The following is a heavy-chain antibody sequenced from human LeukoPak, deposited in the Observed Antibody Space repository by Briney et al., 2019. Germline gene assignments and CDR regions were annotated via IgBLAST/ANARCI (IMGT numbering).Heavy chain of an antibody. J-gene: IGHJ4*02. D-gene: IGHD6-19*01. CDR2: ISAYNGNT. Sequence: ASVEVSCKASGYTFTSYGISWVRQAPGQGLEWMGWISAYNGNTNYAQKLQGGVTMTTDTSTSTAYMELRSLRSDGTAVYYCARVVAVAGLDYWGQGTLVTISS. CDR3: ARVVAVAGLDY. CDR1: GYTFTSYG. V-gene: IGHV1-18*01.